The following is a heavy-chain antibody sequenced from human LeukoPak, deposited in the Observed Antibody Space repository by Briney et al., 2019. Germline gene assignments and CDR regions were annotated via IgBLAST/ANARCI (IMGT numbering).Heavy chain of an antibody. J-gene: IGHJ5*02. CDR3: ARPYYYDSRIDP. CDR2: MYYSGST. D-gene: IGHD3-22*01. V-gene: IGHV4-30-4*01. Sequence: SQTLSLTCTVSGGSISSGDYYWSWIRQPPRKGLEWIAYMYYSGSTYYNPSLRSRVTMSADTSKNQLSLKLSSVTAADTAVYYCARPYYYDSRIDPWGQGILVTVSS. CDR1: GGSISSGDYY.